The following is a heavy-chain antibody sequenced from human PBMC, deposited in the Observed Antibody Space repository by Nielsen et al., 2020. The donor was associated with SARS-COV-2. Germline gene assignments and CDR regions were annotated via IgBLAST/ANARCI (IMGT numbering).Heavy chain of an antibody. J-gene: IGHJ3*02. Sequence: SETLSLTCTVSGGSISSGGYYWSWIRQHPGKGLEWIGYIYYSGSTYYNPSLKSRVTILVDTSKNQFSLKLSSVTAADTAVYFCARQAVRGEDAFDIWGQGTKVTVST. CDR2: IYYSGST. CDR1: GGSISSGGYY. D-gene: IGHD3-16*01. CDR3: ARQAVRGEDAFDI. V-gene: IGHV4-31*03.